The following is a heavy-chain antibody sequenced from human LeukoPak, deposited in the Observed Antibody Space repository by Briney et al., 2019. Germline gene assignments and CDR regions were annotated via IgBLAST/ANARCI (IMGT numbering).Heavy chain of an antibody. CDR3: ARHGDTAMVDY. J-gene: IGHJ4*02. CDR1: GGSISSSSYY. Sequence: SETLSLTCTVSGGSISSSSYYWGWIRQPPGKGLEWIGSIYYSGSTYYNPSLKCRVTISVDTSKNQFSLKLSSVTAADTAVYYCARHGDTAMVDYWGQGTLVTVSS. CDR2: IYYSGST. D-gene: IGHD5-18*01. V-gene: IGHV4-39*01.